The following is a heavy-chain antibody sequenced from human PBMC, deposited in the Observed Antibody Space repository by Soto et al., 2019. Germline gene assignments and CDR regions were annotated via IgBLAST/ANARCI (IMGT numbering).Heavy chain of an antibody. J-gene: IGHJ4*02. CDR3: ARSSYYDFCSGNFDY. CDR1: GYTFTGYY. Sequence: GASVKVSCKASGYTFTGYYMHWVRQAPGQGLEWMGWINPNSGGTNYAQKFQGRVTMTRDTSISTAYMELSRLRSDDTAVYYCARSSYYDFCSGNFDYWGQGTMVTVSS. CDR2: INPNSGGT. V-gene: IGHV1-2*02. D-gene: IGHD3-3*01.